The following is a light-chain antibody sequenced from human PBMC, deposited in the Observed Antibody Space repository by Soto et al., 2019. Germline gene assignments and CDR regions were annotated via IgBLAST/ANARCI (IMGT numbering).Light chain of an antibody. V-gene: IGLV1-40*01. CDR2: DNS. J-gene: IGLJ3*02. CDR1: SSNIGAGYD. CDR3: QSYDSNLSGVV. Sequence: QPVLTQPPSVSGAPGQRVTISCTGSSSNIGAGYDVHWYQHLPGTAPKLLIYDNSNRPSGVPDRFSGSKSGTSASLAITGLQAEDEADYYCQSYDSNLSGVVFGGGTQLTVL.